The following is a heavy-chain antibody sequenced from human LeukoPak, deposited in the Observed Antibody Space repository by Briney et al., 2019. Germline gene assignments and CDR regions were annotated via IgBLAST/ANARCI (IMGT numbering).Heavy chain of an antibody. CDR3: ARDWSGDDY. CDR2: ISSSSTYI. J-gene: IGHJ4*02. D-gene: IGHD3-3*01. V-gene: IGHV3-21*01. Sequence: GGSLRLSCGASGFTFSSYSMSWVRQAPGKGLEWVSSISSSSTYIYYADSVKGRFTISRDDAKNSLYLQMNSLRPEDTALYYCARDWSGDDYWGQGTLVTVSS. CDR1: GFTFSSYS.